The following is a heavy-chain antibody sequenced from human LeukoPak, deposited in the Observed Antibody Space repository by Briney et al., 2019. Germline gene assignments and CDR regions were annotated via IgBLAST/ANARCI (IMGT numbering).Heavy chain of an antibody. J-gene: IGHJ6*04. D-gene: IGHD3-10*01. V-gene: IGHV4-31*03. CDR2: IYYSGIT. CDR1: GGSISSGGYY. Sequence: SQTLSLTCTVSGGSISSGGYYWSWIRQHPGKGLEWIGYIYYSGITYYNPSLKSRVTISVDTSKNQFSLKLSSVTAADTAVYYCARVLLWFGELFDYGMDVWGKGTTVTVSS. CDR3: ARVLLWFGELFDYGMDV.